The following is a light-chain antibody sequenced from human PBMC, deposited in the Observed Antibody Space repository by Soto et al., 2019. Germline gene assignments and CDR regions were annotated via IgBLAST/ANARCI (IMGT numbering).Light chain of an antibody. Sequence: EIVWTQSPGTLSLSPGDRATLSCRASQIVASTSFAWYQQSPGPSPRLLIYSASTRASDVPDRFSGSGSGTDVTLSISRLEPEDFAVYYCHQYDGSPPYTFGQGPRLHIK. V-gene: IGKV3-20*01. CDR2: SAS. J-gene: IGKJ2*01. CDR1: QIVASTS. CDR3: HQYDGSPPYT.